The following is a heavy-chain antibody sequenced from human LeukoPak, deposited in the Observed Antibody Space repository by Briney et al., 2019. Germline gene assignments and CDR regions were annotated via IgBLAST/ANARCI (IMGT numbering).Heavy chain of an antibody. D-gene: IGHD5-18*01. CDR2: MNPNSGNT. V-gene: IGHV1-8*03. CDR3: ARVGGGYSYGFDY. J-gene: IGHJ4*01. CDR1: GGTFSSYA. Sequence: ASVKVSCKASGGTFSSYAISWVRQATGQGLEWMGWMNPNSGNTGYAQKFQGGVTITRNTSISTAYMELSSLRSEDTAVYYCARVGGGYSYGFDYWGQGTLVTVSS.